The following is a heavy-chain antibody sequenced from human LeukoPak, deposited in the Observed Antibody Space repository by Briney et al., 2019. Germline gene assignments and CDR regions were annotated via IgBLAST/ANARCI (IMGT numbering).Heavy chain of an antibody. CDR2: INPNSGDT. CDR1: GYTFTGYY. V-gene: IGHV1-2*06. Sequence: ASVKVSCKASGYTFTGYYVHWVRQAPGQGLEWMGRINPNSGDTNYAQKFQGRVTMTRDTSISTAYVELSRLRSDDTAVYYCARDYCGGDCFPDYWGQGTLVTVSS. D-gene: IGHD2-21*02. CDR3: ARDYCGGDCFPDY. J-gene: IGHJ4*02.